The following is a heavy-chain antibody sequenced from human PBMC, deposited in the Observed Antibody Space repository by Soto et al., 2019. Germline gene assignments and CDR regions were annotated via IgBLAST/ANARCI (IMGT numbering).Heavy chain of an antibody. CDR1: GFSLDTSGVS. CDR3: AHRRRYYGSATYYSDH. Sequence: QIALKESGPTLVKPTQTLTLTCNFSGFSLDTSGVSVTWIRQAPGKALEWLALIYWDDDKYYSPSLRTRLTITKXTXKXXVVLTMTHMDPVDTATYYCAHRRRYYGSATYYSDHWGQGTLVTVSS. D-gene: IGHD3-10*01. CDR2: IYWDDDK. J-gene: IGHJ4*02. V-gene: IGHV2-5*02.